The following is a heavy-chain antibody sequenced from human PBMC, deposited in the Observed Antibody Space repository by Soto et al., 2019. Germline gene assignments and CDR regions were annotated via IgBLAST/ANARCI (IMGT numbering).Heavy chain of an antibody. D-gene: IGHD4-17*01. V-gene: IGHV4-30-2*01. Sequence: SETLSLTCAVSCGSISSGGYSWSLIRQPPGKGLEWIGYIYHSGSTYYNPSLKSRVTISVGRSKNQFSLKLSSVTAADTAVYYCARSTVNDAFDIWGQGTMVTVS. J-gene: IGHJ3*02. CDR2: IYHSGST. CDR1: CGSISSGGYS. CDR3: ARSTVNDAFDI.